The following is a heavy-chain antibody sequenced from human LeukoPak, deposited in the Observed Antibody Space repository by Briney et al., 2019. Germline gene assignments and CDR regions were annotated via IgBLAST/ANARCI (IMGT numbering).Heavy chain of an antibody. V-gene: IGHV3-23*01. CDR2: ISGSGGST. Sequence: GGSLRLSCAASGFTFSDYYMSWTRQAPGKGLEWVSAISGSGGSTYYADPVKGRFTISRDNSKNTLYLQMNSLRAEDTAVYYCAKVRYYFDYWGQGTLVTVSS. CDR1: GFTFSDYY. J-gene: IGHJ4*02. CDR3: AKVRYYFDY.